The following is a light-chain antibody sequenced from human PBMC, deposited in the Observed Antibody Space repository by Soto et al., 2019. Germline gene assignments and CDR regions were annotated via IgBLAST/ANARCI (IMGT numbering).Light chain of an antibody. CDR2: GAS. Sequence: RVMTQSPATLSVSPCEIATLSCSSSQSVSSNLAWYQQKPGQAPRLLIYGASTRATGIPARFSGSGSGTEFTLTISSLQSEDFAVYYCQQYNNWPSITFGQGTRLEIK. J-gene: IGKJ5*01. CDR1: QSVSSN. V-gene: IGKV3-15*01. CDR3: QQYNNWPSIT.